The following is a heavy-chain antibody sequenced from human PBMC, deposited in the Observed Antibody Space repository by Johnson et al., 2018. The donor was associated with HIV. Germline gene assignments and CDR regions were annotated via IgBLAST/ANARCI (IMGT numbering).Heavy chain of an antibody. D-gene: IGHD3-10*01. CDR3: AGDSARGCFDF. CDR1: GFTFSDYY. J-gene: IGHJ3*01. Sequence: QVQLVESGGGLVQPGRSLRLSCAASGFTFSDYYMSWIRQAPGKGLEWVSYISSSGSTIYYADSVKGRFTISRDNAKNSLYLQMNSLRADDTAVYFCAGDSARGCFDFWGQGTMVTVST. CDR2: ISSSGSTI. V-gene: IGHV3-11*04.